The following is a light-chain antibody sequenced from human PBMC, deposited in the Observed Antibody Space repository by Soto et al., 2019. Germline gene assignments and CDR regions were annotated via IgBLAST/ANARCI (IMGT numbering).Light chain of an antibody. CDR3: QSYDSSLSVSYV. CDR2: GNK. V-gene: IGLV1-40*01. J-gene: IGLJ1*01. Sequence: QSVLTQPPSVSXXPGQRVTISCTGSSSNIGAGYDVHWYQQRPGTAPKLLIYGNKNRPSGVPDRFSGSKSGTSASLAITGLQAEDEADYYCQSYDSSLSVSYVFGTGTKVTVL. CDR1: SSNIGAGYD.